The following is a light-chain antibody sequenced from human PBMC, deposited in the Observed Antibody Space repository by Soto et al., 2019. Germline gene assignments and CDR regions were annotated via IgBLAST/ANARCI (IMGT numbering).Light chain of an antibody. J-gene: IGKJ5*01. CDR2: PAS. V-gene: IGKV3-11*01. CDR1: QSVSSY. Sequence: EIVLTQSPATLSLSPGERATLSCRASQSVSSYLAWYQQKPGQAPRLLIYPASIRATGIPARFSGSGSGTDFTLTISSLEPEDFAVYYCQQRSNWPLITFGQGTRLEIK. CDR3: QQRSNWPLIT.